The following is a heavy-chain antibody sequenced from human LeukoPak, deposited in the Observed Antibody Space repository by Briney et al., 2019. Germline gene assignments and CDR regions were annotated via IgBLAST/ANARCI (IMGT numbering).Heavy chain of an antibody. Sequence: GGSLRLSCAASGFTFSSYGMHWVRQAPGKGLEWVAFIRYDGSNKYYADSVKGRFTISRDNSKNTLYPQMNSLRAEDTAVYYCAKSNRVYSYGYYFDYWGQGTLVTVSS. CDR2: IRYDGSNK. J-gene: IGHJ4*02. CDR3: AKSNRVYSYGYYFDY. V-gene: IGHV3-30*02. CDR1: GFTFSSYG. D-gene: IGHD5-18*01.